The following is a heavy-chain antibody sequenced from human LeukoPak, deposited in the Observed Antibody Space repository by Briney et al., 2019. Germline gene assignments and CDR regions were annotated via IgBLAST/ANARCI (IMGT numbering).Heavy chain of an antibody. Sequence: ASVKVSCKASGYTFTGYYMHWVRQAPGQGLEWMGWINPNSGGTKYAQNFQGRVTMTRDTSISTAYMELSRLRSDDTAVCYCARERREFFDYWGQGTLVTVSS. CDR1: GYTFTGYY. CDR3: ARERREFFDY. D-gene: IGHD3-10*01. J-gene: IGHJ4*02. CDR2: INPNSGGT. V-gene: IGHV1-2*02.